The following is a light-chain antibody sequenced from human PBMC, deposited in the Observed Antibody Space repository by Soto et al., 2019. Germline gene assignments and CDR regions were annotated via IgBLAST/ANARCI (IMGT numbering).Light chain of an antibody. CDR2: GAS. CDR3: QQYGSPPIT. CDR1: QSVTTR. Sequence: LVLRQSPGTISLSPCERVTLFFRASQSVTTRLAWYQHKPGQAPRLLMSGASSRASGVPVRFSGSGSGTDFTLTISRLEPEDFALYYCQQYGSPPITFGQGTRLEIK. J-gene: IGKJ5*01. V-gene: IGKV3-20*01.